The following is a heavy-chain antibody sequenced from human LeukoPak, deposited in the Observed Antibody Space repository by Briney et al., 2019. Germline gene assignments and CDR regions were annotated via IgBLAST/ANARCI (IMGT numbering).Heavy chain of an antibody. CDR2: IYYSGST. CDR1: GDSISSYY. Sequence: PSETLSLTCTVSGDSISSYYWSWIRQPPGKGLDWLGSIYYSGSTNYNPSLKSRVTISVDTSKNQFSLRLSSVTAADTAVYYCARAFAETGGWFDPWGQGTLVTVSS. J-gene: IGHJ5*02. V-gene: IGHV4-59*01. CDR3: ARAFAETGGWFDP. D-gene: IGHD1-1*01.